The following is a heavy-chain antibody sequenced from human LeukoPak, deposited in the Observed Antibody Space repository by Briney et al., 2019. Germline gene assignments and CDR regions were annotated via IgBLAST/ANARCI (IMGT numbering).Heavy chain of an antibody. V-gene: IGHV3-74*01. CDR3: AVIAAAGNFDY. CDR2: INSDGSST. Sequence: PGGSLRLSCAASGFTFSSYWMHWVRQAPGKGLVWVSRINSDGSSTSYADSVKGRFTISRDNAKNTLYLQMNSLRAEDTAVYYCAVIAAAGNFDYWGQGALVTVSS. D-gene: IGHD6-13*01. J-gene: IGHJ4*02. CDR1: GFTFSSYW.